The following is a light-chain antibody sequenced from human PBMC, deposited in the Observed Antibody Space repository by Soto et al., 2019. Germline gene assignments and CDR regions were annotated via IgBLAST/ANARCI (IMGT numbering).Light chain of an antibody. CDR3: MQGISFR. V-gene: IGKV2-30*01. CDR1: QSLVYRDGNVY. J-gene: IGKJ1*01. Sequence: LMTQSPLSVPATLGQPASISCRSSQSLVYRDGNVYLNWFHQRPGQSPRRLIYKASTRDSGVPDRFSGSGSATDFTLSISRVEADDAGVYYCMQGISFRFGQGTKVDIK. CDR2: KAS.